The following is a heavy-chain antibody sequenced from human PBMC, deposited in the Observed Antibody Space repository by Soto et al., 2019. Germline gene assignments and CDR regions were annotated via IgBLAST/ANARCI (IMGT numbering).Heavy chain of an antibody. Sequence: PGGSLSLSCAASGFTFGSYAMHWVRQAPGTGLGWVAVISYDGSNKYYADSVKGRFTISRDNSKNTLYLRMNCLRTEHTAGYDWTRGVRVAPATTANDYNYYGMRVRGQDTTHTASS. J-gene: IGHJ6*02. CDR3: TRGVRVAPATTANDYNYYGMRV. CDR2: ISYDGSNK. CDR1: GFTFGSYA. D-gene: IGHD2-2*01. V-gene: IGHV3-30-3*01.